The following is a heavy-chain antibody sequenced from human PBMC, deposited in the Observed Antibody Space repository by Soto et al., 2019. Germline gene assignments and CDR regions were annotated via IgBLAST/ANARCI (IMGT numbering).Heavy chain of an antibody. D-gene: IGHD2-15*01. CDR1: GFSFSVYY. Sequence: GGSLRLSCVASGFSFSVYYMSWIRQAPGKGLEWISYISGSGGDTRYADSVKGRFTVSRDNARNSVYLQMNSLRVDDTAVYYCARGDRVADSWGQGTVVTVSS. CDR2: ISGSGGDT. V-gene: IGHV3-11*06. CDR3: ARGDRVADS. J-gene: IGHJ4*02.